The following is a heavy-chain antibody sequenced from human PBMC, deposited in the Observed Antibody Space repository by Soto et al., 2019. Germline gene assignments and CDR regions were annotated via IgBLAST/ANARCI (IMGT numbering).Heavy chain of an antibody. Sequence: SETLSLTCTVSGGSISSYYWSWIRQPPGKGLEWIGYIYYSGSTNYNPSLKSRVTISVDTSKNQFSLKLSSVTAADTAVYYCAREKRITMVRGGLDYYYYYMDVWGKGTTVTVSS. D-gene: IGHD3-10*01. CDR2: IYYSGST. J-gene: IGHJ6*03. CDR3: AREKRITMVRGGLDYYYYYMDV. CDR1: GGSISSYY. V-gene: IGHV4-59*01.